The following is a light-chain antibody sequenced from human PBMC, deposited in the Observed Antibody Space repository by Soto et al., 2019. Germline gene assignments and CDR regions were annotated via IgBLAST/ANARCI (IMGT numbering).Light chain of an antibody. CDR3: QQSYSTLWT. V-gene: IGKV1-39*01. J-gene: IGKJ1*01. CDR2: AAF. Sequence: DIQMTQSPSSLSASVGDRVTITCRASQSVSTSLNWYQQKPGKAPNLLIYAAFTLQSGVPSRFSGSGSGTDFTLTSSSLKPEDFATYYFQQSYSTLWTFGQGTKVDIK. CDR1: QSVSTS.